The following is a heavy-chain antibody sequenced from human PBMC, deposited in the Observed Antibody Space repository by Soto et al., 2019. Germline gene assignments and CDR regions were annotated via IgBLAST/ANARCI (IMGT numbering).Heavy chain of an antibody. J-gene: IGHJ4*02. CDR1: GYTFSSYG. Sequence: ASVKVSCKASGYTFSSYGVHWVRQAPGQRLEWMGWINTGKGNTKYSQKFQGRVTINRDTSASTAYMELSRLRSEDTAVYYCARDGAVAGSINFDSWGQGXLVTVSS. CDR3: ARDGAVAGSINFDS. V-gene: IGHV1-3*04. CDR2: INTGKGNT. D-gene: IGHD6-19*01.